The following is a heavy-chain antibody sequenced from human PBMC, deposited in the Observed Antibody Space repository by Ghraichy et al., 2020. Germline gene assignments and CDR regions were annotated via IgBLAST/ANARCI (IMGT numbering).Heavy chain of an antibody. CDR1: GGSFSGYY. Sequence: SETLSLTCAVYGGSFSGYYWSWIRQPPGKGLEWIGEINHSGSTNYNPSLKSRVTISVDTSKNQFSLKLSSVTAADTAVYYCARRRRQANFDYWGQGTLVTVSS. V-gene: IGHV4-34*01. CDR3: ARRRRQANFDY. J-gene: IGHJ4*02. CDR2: INHSGST.